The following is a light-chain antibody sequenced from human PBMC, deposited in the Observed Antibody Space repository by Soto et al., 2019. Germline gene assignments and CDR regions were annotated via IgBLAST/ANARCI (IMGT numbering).Light chain of an antibody. CDR2: EVT. Sequence: QSALTQPASVSGSPGQSITISCTGTRSDIGAYNYVSWYQQHPGKAPKLLIYEVTNRPSGVSDRFSGSKSGNTASLTISGLQAEDEANYYCNSYTTLSNRVFGTGTKVTVL. V-gene: IGLV2-14*01. CDR3: NSYTTLSNRV. CDR1: RSDIGAYNY. J-gene: IGLJ1*01.